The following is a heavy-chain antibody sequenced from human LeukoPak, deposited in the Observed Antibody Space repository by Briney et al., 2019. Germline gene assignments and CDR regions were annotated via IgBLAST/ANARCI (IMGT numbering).Heavy chain of an antibody. CDR3: GRETDFGVVTN. CDR2: MYYRSQQLHS. V-gene: IGHV6-1*01. D-gene: IGHD3-3*01. CDR1: GDSVSSNLAS. J-gene: IGHJ4*02. Sequence: SQALSLTCAISGDSVSSNLASGNWTRHSPSRGLECLGWMYYRSQQLHSDYAQSMKRQITLNPDTSQNQFSMQINSVTAEDTAVYYCGRETDFGVVTNWGQGTLVTVSS.